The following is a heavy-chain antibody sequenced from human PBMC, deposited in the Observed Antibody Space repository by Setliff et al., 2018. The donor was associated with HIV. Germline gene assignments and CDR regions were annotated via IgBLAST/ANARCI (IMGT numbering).Heavy chain of an antibody. CDR1: GGSISDSH. CDR3: ARGLPLRDGFNHRALDI. Sequence: SETLSLTCSVSGGSISDSHWSWIRQPAGKGLEWLGRFYTNGNTYYNPSLRSRVTVSVDTSKNRFTLKMTYMTAADTAIYYCARGLPLRDGFNHRALDIWGHGTRVTVSS. D-gene: IGHD2-15*01. CDR2: FYTNGNT. V-gene: IGHV4-4*07. J-gene: IGHJ3*02.